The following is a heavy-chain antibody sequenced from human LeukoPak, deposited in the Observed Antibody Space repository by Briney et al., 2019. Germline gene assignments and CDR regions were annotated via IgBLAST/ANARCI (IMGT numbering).Heavy chain of an antibody. J-gene: IGHJ1*01. CDR1: NISLTGYY. V-gene: IGHV4-34*01. D-gene: IGHD2-2*02. CDR3: ARRGRYCTGANCYTGYFQH. CDR2: INHRGST. Sequence: PSETLSLTCAVSNISLTGYYWSWIRQSPGKGLKWFGEINHRGSTNYNPSLKSRVTISVDTSKKQFSLSLSSVTAADTAVYYCARRGRYCTGANCYTGYFQHWGQGTLVTVSS.